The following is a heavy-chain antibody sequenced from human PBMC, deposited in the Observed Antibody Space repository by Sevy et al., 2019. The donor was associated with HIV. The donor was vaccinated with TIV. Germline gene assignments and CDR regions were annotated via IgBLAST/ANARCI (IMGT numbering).Heavy chain of an antibody. J-gene: IGHJ6*03. V-gene: IGHV3-72*01. CDR2: IRNRPNSYTT. D-gene: IGHD2-15*01. Sequence: GGSLRLSCAASGFTFSDHYVDWVRQAPGKGLEWVGRIRNRPNSYTTEYAASVKGRLPISRDDSRNSVYLQMNSLKTQDSAGYYCVRGPNCGVGGCQQISPYCLDVWGKGATVTVSS. CDR1: GFTFSDHY. CDR3: VRGPNCGVGGCQQISPYCLDV.